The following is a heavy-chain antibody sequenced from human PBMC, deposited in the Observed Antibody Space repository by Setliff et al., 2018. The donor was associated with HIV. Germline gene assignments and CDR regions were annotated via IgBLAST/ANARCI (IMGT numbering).Heavy chain of an antibody. CDR3: ARDNHGFPVD. CDR1: GGAIINYD. D-gene: IGHD5-12*01. J-gene: IGHJ4*02. CDR2: IFGNGVT. Sequence: TLSLTCNVSGGAIINYDWTWVRQSAGRGLEWVGRIFGNGVTNYNTFLESRVSMSLDTSRNYLSLRLRSVTAADTALYYCARDNHGFPVDWGQGTLVTVSS. V-gene: IGHV4-4*07.